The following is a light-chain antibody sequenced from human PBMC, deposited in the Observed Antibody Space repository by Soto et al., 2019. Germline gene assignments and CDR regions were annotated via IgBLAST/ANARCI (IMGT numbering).Light chain of an antibody. Sequence: QSVLTRPPSASGSPGQSGTISCTGTRSDVGTYNYVSWYQQHPGKAPKLIIYEVSKRPSGVPDRFSGSKSGNTASLTVSGLQAEDEADYYCSSYAGRNNFYVFGTGTKVTVL. CDR3: SSYAGRNNFYV. CDR1: RSDVGTYNY. V-gene: IGLV2-8*01. CDR2: EVS. J-gene: IGLJ1*01.